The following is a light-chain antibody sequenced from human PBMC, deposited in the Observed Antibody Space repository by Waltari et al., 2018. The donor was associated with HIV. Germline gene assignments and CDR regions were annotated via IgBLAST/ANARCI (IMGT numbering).Light chain of an antibody. CDR2: ELF. CDR1: ASDIGYFDY. CDR3: CSYAGTYTYV. Sequence: QSALTQPRSVSGSPGQSVTISCTGTASDIGYFDYVSWYQQYPGKAPKVIIDELFHRPSGVPDLCTASKSGITASLTISGLQDEDEADYYCCSYAGTYTYVFGSGTTVTVL. J-gene: IGLJ1*01. V-gene: IGLV2-11*01.